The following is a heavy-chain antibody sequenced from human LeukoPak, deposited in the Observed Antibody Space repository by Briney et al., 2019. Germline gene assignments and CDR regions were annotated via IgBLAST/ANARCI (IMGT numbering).Heavy chain of an antibody. CDR1: GYTFTGYY. CDR2: INPNSGGT. V-gene: IGHV1-2*02. J-gene: IGHJ4*02. D-gene: IGHD5-18*01. CDR3: ARDLRGYSYGYYY. Sequence: ASVKVSCKASGYTFTGYYMHWVRQAPGQGLEWMGWINPNSGGTNYAQKFQGRVTMTRDTSISTAYMELSRLRSDDTAVYYRARDLRGYSYGYYYWGQGTLVTVSS.